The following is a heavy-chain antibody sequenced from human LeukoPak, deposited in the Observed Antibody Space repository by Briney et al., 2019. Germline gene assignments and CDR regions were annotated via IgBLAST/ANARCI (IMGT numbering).Heavy chain of an antibody. CDR1: GYTFTRFY. D-gene: IGHD6-6*01. CDR2: INPSGGST. CDR3: VPRGASDSSFGMDV. J-gene: IGHJ6*02. V-gene: IGHV1-46*01. Sequence: ASVTVSFKASGYTFTRFYMHWVRQAPGQGLEWVGVINPSGGSTSYAQKFQGRVTTTRDTSTSTVYMELSSLRSEDTAIYYCVPRGASDSSFGMDVWGQGTTVTVSS.